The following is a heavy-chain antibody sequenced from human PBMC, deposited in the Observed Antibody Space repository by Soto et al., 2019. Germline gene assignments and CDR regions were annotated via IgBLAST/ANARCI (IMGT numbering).Heavy chain of an antibody. CDR1: GFTFSSYW. Sequence: EVQLVESGGDLVQPGGSLRLSCAASGFTFSSYWMHWVRQALGEGLVWVSRINTDGSSTSYADSVKGRFTISRDNAKNTLYLQMNSLRTEDTAVYYCARQASFDYWGRGTLVTVSS. CDR3: ARQASFDY. CDR2: INTDGSST. J-gene: IGHJ4*02. V-gene: IGHV3-74*01.